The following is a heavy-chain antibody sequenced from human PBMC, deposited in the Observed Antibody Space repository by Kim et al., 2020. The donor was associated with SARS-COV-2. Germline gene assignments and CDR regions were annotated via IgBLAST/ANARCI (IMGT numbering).Heavy chain of an antibody. D-gene: IGHD6-19*01. CDR3: ARDQLTAVADDLYNWFDP. Sequence: KSRVTISVDTSKNQFSLKLSSVTAADTAVYYCARDQLTAVADDLYNWFDPWGQGTLVTVSS. V-gene: IGHV4-30-2*04. J-gene: IGHJ5*02.